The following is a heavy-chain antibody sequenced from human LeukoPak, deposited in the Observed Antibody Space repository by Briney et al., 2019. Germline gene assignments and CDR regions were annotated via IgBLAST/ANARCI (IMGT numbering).Heavy chain of an antibody. D-gene: IGHD3-22*01. V-gene: IGHV3-73*01. J-gene: IGHJ4*02. CDR3: TSRANTYYYDSSGYNDY. CDR2: IRSKANSYAT. Sequence: GGSLRLSCAASGFTFSGSAMHWVRQASGKGLEWVGRIRSKANSYATAYAASVKGRFTISRDDSKNTAYLQMNSLKTEDTAVYYCTSRANTYYYDSSGYNDYWGQGTLVTVSS. CDR1: GFTFSGSA.